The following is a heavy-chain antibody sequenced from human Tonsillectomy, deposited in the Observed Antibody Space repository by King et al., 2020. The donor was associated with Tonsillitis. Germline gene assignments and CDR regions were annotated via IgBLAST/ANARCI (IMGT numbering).Heavy chain of an antibody. Sequence: QLVQSGGGVVQPGRSLRLSCAASGFTFSSYGMHWVRQAPGKGLEWVAVISYDGSNKYYADSVKGRFTISRDNSKNTLYLQMNSLRAEDTAVYYCAKDGLIAAAGYFDYWGQGPLVTVSS. V-gene: IGHV3-30*18. D-gene: IGHD6-13*01. J-gene: IGHJ4*02. CDR2: ISYDGSNK. CDR3: AKDGLIAAAGYFDY. CDR1: GFTFSSYG.